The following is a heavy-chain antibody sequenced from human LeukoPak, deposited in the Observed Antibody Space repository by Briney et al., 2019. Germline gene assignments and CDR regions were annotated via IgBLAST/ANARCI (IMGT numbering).Heavy chain of an antibody. V-gene: IGHV3-9*01. CDR1: GFTFDDYA. CDR2: ISWNSGSI. D-gene: IGHD3-10*01. J-gene: IGHJ4*02. CDR3: ARASRGKGPFDY. Sequence: GGSLRLSCAASGFTFDDYAMHWVRHAPGKGLEWVSGISWNSGSIGYADSVKGRFTISRDNAKNSLYLQMNSLRAEDTAVYYCARASRGKGPFDYWGQGTPVTVSS.